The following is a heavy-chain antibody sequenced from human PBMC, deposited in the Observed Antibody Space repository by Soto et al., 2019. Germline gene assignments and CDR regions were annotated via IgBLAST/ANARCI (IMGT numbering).Heavy chain of an antibody. CDR1: GFTFSSYG. J-gene: IGHJ5*01. CDR2: IWYDGSNK. V-gene: IGHV3-33*01. CDR3: ARLIGNSWLDS. D-gene: IGHD2-8*01. Sequence: GGPLSLSCAASGFTFSSYGMHWDRQDPGKGLEWVAVIWYDGSNKYYADYVKGRFTISRDNSKNTLYLQMNSLRADDTAVYYCARLIGNSWLDSWGQGTLVTVSS.